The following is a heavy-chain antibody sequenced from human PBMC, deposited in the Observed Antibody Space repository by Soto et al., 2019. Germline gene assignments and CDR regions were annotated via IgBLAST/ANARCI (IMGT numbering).Heavy chain of an antibody. V-gene: IGHV3-66*01. J-gene: IGHJ6*02. Sequence: GGSLRLSCAASGFTFGTYWMSWVRQAPGKGLEWVSVIYSGGSTYYADSVKGRFTISRDNSKNTLYLQMNSLRAEDTAVYYCARDLSSDYGMDVWGQGTTVTVSS. CDR3: ARDLSSDYGMDV. CDR1: GFTFGTYW. CDR2: IYSGGST.